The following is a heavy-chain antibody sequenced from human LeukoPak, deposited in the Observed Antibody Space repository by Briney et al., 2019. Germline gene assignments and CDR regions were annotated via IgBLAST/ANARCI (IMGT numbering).Heavy chain of an antibody. CDR3: ATGLLYGYYYYGMDV. D-gene: IGHD4-17*01. J-gene: IGHJ6*02. V-gene: IGHV3-66*01. Sequence: GGSLRLSCAASGFTVSSNYMSWVRQAPGKGLEWVSVIYSGGSTYYADSVKGRFTISRDNSKNTLYLQMNSLRAEDTAVYYCATGLLYGYYYYGMDVWGQGTRSPSP. CDR2: IYSGGST. CDR1: GFTVSSNY.